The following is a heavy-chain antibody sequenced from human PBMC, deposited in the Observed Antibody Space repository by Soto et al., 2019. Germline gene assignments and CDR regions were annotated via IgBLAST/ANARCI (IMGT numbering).Heavy chain of an antibody. Sequence: GGSLRLSCAASGFTFSSYSMNWVRQAPGKGLEWVSYISSSSSTIYYADSVKGRFTISRDNAKNSLYLQMNSLRDEDTAVYYCARDSSLPRYVEMATTFDPWGQGTLVTVSS. J-gene: IGHJ5*02. CDR3: ARDSSLPRYVEMATTFDP. CDR1: GFTFSSYS. CDR2: ISSSSSTI. D-gene: IGHD5-12*01. V-gene: IGHV3-48*02.